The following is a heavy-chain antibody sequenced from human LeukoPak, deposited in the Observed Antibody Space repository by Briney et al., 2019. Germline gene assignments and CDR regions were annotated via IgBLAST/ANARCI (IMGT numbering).Heavy chain of an antibody. CDR1: GFTVSSNY. D-gene: IGHD3-22*01. J-gene: IGHJ4*02. V-gene: IGHV3-66*01. Sequence: GGSLRLSCAASGFTVSSNYMSWVRQAPGKGLEWVSVIYSGGSTYYADSVKGRFTISRDNSKNTLYLQMNSLRAEDTAVYYCARGGAYYYDSSGYSSVTPLDYWGQGTLVTVSS. CDR3: ARGGAYYYDSSGYSSVTPLDY. CDR2: IYSGGST.